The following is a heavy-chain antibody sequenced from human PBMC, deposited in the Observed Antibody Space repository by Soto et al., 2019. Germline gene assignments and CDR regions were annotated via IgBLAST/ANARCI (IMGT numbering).Heavy chain of an antibody. J-gene: IGHJ4*02. D-gene: IGHD3-10*01. CDR2: IIPILGIA. CDR1: GGTFSSYT. CDR3: ARDYGSGSPDY. V-gene: IGHV1-69*04. Sequence: ASVKVSCKASGGTFSSYTISWVRQAPGQGLEWMGRIIPILGIANYAQKFQGRVTITADKSTSTAYMELSSLRSEDTAVYYCARDYGSGSPDYWGQGTLVTVSS.